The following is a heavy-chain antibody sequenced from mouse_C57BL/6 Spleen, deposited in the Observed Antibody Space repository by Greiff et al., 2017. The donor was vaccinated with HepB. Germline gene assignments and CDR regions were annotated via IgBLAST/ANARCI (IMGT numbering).Heavy chain of an antibody. V-gene: IGHV1-82*01. J-gene: IGHJ2*01. D-gene: IGHD2-5*01. CDR1: GYAFSSSW. CDR2: IYPGDGDT. Sequence: VQRVESGPELVKPGASVKISCKASGYAFSSSWMNWVKQRPGKGLEWIGRIYPGDGDTNYNGKFKGKATLTADKSSSTAYMQLSSLTSEDSAVYFCARHYSNPYYFDYWGQGTTLTVSS. CDR3: ARHYSNPYYFDY.